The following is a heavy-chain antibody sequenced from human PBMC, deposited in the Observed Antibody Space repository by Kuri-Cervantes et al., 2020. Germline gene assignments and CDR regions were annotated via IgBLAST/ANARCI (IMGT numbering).Heavy chain of an antibody. J-gene: IGHJ3*02. D-gene: IGHD4-17*01. CDR3: ARDMTTVTTDAFDI. CDR1: GFTFDDYT. CDR2: ISSSSSYI. V-gene: IGHV3-21*04. Sequence: GESLKISCAASGFTFDDYTMHWVRQAPGKGLEWVSSISSSSSYIYYADSVKGRFTISRDNAKNSLYLQMNSLRAEDTAVYYCARDMTTVTTDAFDIWGQGTMVTVSS.